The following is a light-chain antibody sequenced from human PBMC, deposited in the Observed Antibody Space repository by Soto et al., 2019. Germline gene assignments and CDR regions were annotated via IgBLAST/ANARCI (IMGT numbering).Light chain of an antibody. CDR1: QGIGDT. Sequence: EVVMTQSPATLSVSPGEGVTLSCRASQGIGDTLASYQHKPGQTPRLLIYDTSTRATAVPASLRGSRSGPEFTLTISSLQSEDYAIYYCQHYYPWPLTFGGGTKVESK. CDR2: DTS. V-gene: IGKV3-15*01. CDR3: QHYYPWPLT. J-gene: IGKJ4*01.